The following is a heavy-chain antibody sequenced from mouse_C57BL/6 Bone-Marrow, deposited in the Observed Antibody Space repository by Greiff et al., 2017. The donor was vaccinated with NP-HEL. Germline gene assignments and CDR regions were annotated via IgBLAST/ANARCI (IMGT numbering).Heavy chain of an antibody. Sequence: EVHLVESGGGLVKPGGSLKLSCAASGFTFSSYAMSWVRQTPEKRLEWVATISDGGSYTYYPDNVKGRFTISRDNAKNNLYLQMSHLKSEEAAMYYCARDRGGHDYWGQGTTLTVSS. V-gene: IGHV5-4*01. D-gene: IGHD1-1*02. CDR3: ARDRGGHDY. J-gene: IGHJ2*01. CDR2: ISDGGSYT. CDR1: GFTFSSYA.